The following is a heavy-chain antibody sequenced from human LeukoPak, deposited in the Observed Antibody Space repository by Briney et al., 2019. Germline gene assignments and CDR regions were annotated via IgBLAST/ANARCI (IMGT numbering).Heavy chain of an antibody. CDR1: DGSISSGHYY. V-gene: IGHV4-30-4*08. Sequence: PSQTLSLTCTVSDGSISSGHYYWSWIRQPPGKGLEWIGYIYYSGSTYYNPSLKSRVTISLDTSKNQFSLKLSSVTAADTAVYYCTSTPDDFWSGTDYWGQGTLVTVSS. J-gene: IGHJ4*02. CDR2: IYYSGST. D-gene: IGHD3-3*01. CDR3: TSTPDDFWSGTDY.